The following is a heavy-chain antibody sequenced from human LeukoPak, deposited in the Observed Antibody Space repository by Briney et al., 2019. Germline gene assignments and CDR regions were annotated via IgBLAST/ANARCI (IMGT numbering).Heavy chain of an antibody. J-gene: IGHJ6*03. CDR1: GDSMSNFY. D-gene: IGHD5-18*01. CDR2: IYTNGGT. V-gene: IGHV4-4*07. Sequence: SETLSLTCTVSGDSMSNFYWSWIRQPAGKGLEWIGRIYTNGGTNYISSLKSRVTVSLDTSRNQFSLKLSSVTAADTAVYYCAREPGGARGYSYGYGYYYYMDVWAKGPRSPSP. CDR3: AREPGGARGYSYGYGYYYYMDV.